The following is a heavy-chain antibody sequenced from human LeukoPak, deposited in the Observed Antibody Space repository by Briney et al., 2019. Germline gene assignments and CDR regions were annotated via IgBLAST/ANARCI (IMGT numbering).Heavy chain of an antibody. D-gene: IGHD3-22*01. V-gene: IGHV3-23*01. CDR3: AKAQGYYDC. CDR1: GFTFSKYG. Sequence: GGSLRLSCAASGFTFSKYGMNWVRQAPGKGLEWVSGIGVGGTTYYADPVKGRFTNSRDTSKNTLYLQMNSLRAEDTAVYYCAKAQGYYDCWGQGTLVTVSS. J-gene: IGHJ4*02. CDR2: IGVGGTT.